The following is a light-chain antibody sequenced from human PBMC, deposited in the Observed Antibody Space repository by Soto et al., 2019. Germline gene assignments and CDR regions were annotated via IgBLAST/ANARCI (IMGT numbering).Light chain of an antibody. Sequence: EIVLTQSPATLSLSLWEIATLSCRASQSVSSYLAWYQQKPGQAPRLLIYDASNRATGIPARFSGSGSGTDFTLTISSLEPEDFAVYYCQQRSNWPPWTIGQGTKVDIK. CDR2: DAS. J-gene: IGKJ1*01. CDR1: QSVSSY. V-gene: IGKV3-11*01. CDR3: QQRSNWPPWT.